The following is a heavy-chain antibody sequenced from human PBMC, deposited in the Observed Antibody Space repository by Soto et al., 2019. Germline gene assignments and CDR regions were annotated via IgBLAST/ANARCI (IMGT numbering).Heavy chain of an antibody. CDR2: IDPSDSYT. CDR1: GHSFTRYC. V-gene: IGHV5-10-1*01. D-gene: IGHD3-10*01. J-gene: IGHJ5*02. Sequence: AESVTTSCEPYGHSFTRYCISWVRQMPGKGLEWMGRIDPSDSYTNYSPSFQGHVTISADKSISTAYLQWSSLKASDTAMYYCARLGGSGSYYIDWFDPWGQGTMVTVSS. CDR3: ARLGGSGSYYIDWFDP.